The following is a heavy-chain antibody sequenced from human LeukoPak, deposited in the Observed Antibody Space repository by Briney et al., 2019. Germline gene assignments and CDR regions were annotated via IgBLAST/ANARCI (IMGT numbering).Heavy chain of an antibody. CDR2: GFTSGTT. D-gene: IGHD6-19*01. J-gene: IGHJ3*02. Sequence: PSETQSLTCTVSGGSISTYYWSWVRQPAGKGLEWIGRGFTSGTTNYNPSLKSRVTMSVDTSKNQFSLKLSYVTAADTAMYYCASSSGWSAFDIWGQGTMVTVSS. CDR3: ASSSGWSAFDI. V-gene: IGHV4-4*07. CDR1: GGSISTYY.